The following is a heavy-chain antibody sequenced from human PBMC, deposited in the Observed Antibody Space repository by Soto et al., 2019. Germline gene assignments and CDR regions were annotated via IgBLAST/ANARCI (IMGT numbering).Heavy chain of an antibody. D-gene: IGHD3-22*01. J-gene: IGHJ4*02. CDR1: GGTFSSYA. CDR2: IIPIFGTA. Sequence: QVQLVQSGAEVKKPGSSVKVSCKASGGTFSSYAISWVRQAPGQGLEWMGGIIPIFGTADYAQKFQGRVTITADEXTXXGTMELSSLRAEDTAGYYCASHYDSSGYYYRGLDYWGQGTLVTVSS. V-gene: IGHV1-69*12. CDR3: ASHYDSSGYYYRGLDY.